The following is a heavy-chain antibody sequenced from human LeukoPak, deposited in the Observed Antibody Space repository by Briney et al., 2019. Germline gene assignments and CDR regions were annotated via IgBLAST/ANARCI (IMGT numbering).Heavy chain of an antibody. CDR1: GGSVTSTNW. D-gene: IGHD3-3*01. J-gene: IGHJ4*02. V-gene: IGHV4-4*02. CDR2: VHLDGRT. CDR3: AREGGFYRPLDY. Sequence: PSGTLSLTCAVSGGSVTSTNWWTWVRQPPGKGLEWIGEVHLDGRTNYNPSLTGRLTMSVDLYENHISLKLTSVTAADTAVYYCAREGGFYRPLDYSGQGTLVTVSP.